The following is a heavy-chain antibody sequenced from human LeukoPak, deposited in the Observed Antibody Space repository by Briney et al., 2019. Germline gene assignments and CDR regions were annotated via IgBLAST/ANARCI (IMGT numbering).Heavy chain of an antibody. CDR2: IYYSGST. CDR3: ARHYGSGSYYAY. D-gene: IGHD3-10*01. V-gene: IGHV4-39*01. CDR1: GGSISSSSYY. J-gene: IGHJ4*02. Sequence: SETLSLTCTVSGGSISSSSYYWGWIRQPPGKGLEWIGSIYYSGSTYYNPSLKSRVTISVDTSKNQFSLKLRSVTAADTAVYYCARHYGSGSYYAYWGQGTLVTVSS.